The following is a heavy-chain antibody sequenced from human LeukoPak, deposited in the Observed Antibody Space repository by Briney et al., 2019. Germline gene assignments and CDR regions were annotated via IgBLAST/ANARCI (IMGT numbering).Heavy chain of an antibody. CDR3: ARWTREYYDSSGYNY. Sequence: GGSLRLSCAASGFTFSNYWMSWVRQAPGKGLGWVANIKQDGSEKYYVGSVKGRFTISRDNAKNSLYLQMNSLRAEDTAVYYCARWTREYYDSSGYNYWGQGILVTVSS. D-gene: IGHD3-22*01. CDR2: IKQDGSEK. J-gene: IGHJ4*02. CDR1: GFTFSNYW. V-gene: IGHV3-7*01.